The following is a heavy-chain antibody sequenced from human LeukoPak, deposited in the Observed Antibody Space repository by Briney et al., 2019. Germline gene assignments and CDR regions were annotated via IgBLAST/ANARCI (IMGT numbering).Heavy chain of an antibody. CDR1: GGSFSGYY. CDR3: AREITSNCFDY. Sequence: PSETLSLTCAVYGGSFSGYYWSWIRQPPGKGLEWIGEINHSGSTNYNPSLKSRVTKSVDTSKNQFSLKLSSVTAADTAVYYCAREITSNCFDYWGQGTLVTVSS. V-gene: IGHV4-34*01. CDR2: INHSGST. J-gene: IGHJ4*02.